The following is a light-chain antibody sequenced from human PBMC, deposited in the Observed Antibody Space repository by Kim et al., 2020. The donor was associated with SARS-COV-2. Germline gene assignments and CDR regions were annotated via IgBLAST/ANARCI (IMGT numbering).Light chain of an antibody. V-gene: IGLV2-14*01. CDR2: DVS. CDR1: SSDVGGYNY. CDR3: SSYTSSSTV. Sequence: QSALTQPVSVSGSPGQSITISCTGTSSDVGGYNYVSWYQQHPGKAPKLMIYDVSKRPSGVSNRFSGSKSGNTASLTISGLQAEDEADYYCSSYTSSSTVFGTGTKVTVL. J-gene: IGLJ1*01.